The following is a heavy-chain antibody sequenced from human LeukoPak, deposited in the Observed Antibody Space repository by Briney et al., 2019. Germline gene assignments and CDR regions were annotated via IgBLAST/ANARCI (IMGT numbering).Heavy chain of an antibody. Sequence: SETLSLTCTVSGASVSSASYWSWIRQPPGKGVEWIAHIYNGVNTNYNPSLKSRVTISLDTSKNQFSLKLSSVTAADTAVYYCAREGSANWHDYWGQGTLVTVSS. CDR3: AREGSANWHDY. D-gene: IGHD1-1*01. V-gene: IGHV4-61*01. CDR1: GASVSSASY. J-gene: IGHJ4*02. CDR2: IYNGVNT.